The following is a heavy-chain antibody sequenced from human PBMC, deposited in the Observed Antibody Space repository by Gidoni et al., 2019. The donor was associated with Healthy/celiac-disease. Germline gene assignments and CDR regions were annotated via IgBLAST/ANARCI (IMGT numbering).Heavy chain of an antibody. CDR2: ISMSSSYI. D-gene: IGHD2-2*01. CDR3: ARGIVVVPAAMVY. V-gene: IGHV3-21*01. CDR1: GFTFSSYS. Sequence: EVQLVESGGGLVKPGGSLRLSCAASGFTFSSYSMNWVRQAPGKGLEWVSSISMSSSYIYYADSVKGRFTISRDNAKNSLYLQMNSLRAEDTAVYYCARGIVVVPAAMVYWGQGTLVTVSS. J-gene: IGHJ4*02.